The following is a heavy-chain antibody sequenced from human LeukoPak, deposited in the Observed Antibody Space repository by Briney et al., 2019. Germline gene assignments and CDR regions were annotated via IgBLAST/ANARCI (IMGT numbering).Heavy chain of an antibody. Sequence: SETLSLTCTVSGGSISSSSYYWGWIRQPPGKGLEWIGSIYYSGSTYYNPSLKSRVTISVDTSKNQFSLKLSSVTAADTAVYYCARDTGTGYYGMDVWGQGTTVTVSS. CDR1: GGSISSSSYY. J-gene: IGHJ6*02. CDR3: ARDTGTGYYGMDV. CDR2: IYYSGST. D-gene: IGHD3-10*01. V-gene: IGHV4-39*07.